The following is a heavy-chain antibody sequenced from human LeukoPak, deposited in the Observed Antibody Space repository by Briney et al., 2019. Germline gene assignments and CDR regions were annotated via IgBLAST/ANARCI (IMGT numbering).Heavy chain of an antibody. CDR1: GFTFSSYG. J-gene: IGHJ4*02. CDR2: IRYDGSNK. Sequence: PGGSLRLSCAASGFTFSSYGMHWVRQAPGKGLEWVAFIRYDGSNKYYADSVKGRFTISRDNSKNTLYLQMNSLRAEDTAVYYCAKDKSITQSIAVAFDYWGQGTLVTVSS. D-gene: IGHD6-19*01. CDR3: AKDKSITQSIAVAFDY. V-gene: IGHV3-30*02.